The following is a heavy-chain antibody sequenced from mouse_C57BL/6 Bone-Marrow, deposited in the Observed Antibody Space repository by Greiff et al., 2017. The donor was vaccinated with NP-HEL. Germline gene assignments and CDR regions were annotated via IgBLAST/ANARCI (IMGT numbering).Heavy chain of an antibody. D-gene: IGHD4-1*01. V-gene: IGHV5-4*01. CDR2: ISDGGSYT. CDR3: ARDGPGPPYAMDY. J-gene: IGHJ4*01. CDR1: GFTFSSYA. Sequence: EVQRVESGGGLVKPGGSLKLSCAASGFTFSSYAMSWVRQTPEKRLEWVATISDGGSYTYYPDNVKGRFTISRDNAKNNLYLQMSHLKSEDTAMDYGARDGPGPPYAMDYWGQGTSVTVSS.